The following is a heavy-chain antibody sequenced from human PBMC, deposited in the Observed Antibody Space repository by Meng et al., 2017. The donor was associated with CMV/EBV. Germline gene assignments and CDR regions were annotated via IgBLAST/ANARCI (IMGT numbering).Heavy chain of an antibody. D-gene: IGHD2-15*01. CDR1: GFIVSSHY. Sequence: GGSLRLSCAASGFIVSSHYMNWVRQTPGVGLEWGSLIYNDGGTYYADSVKGRFTISRDNSKNTLYLQMKSLRADDTAVYYCARDRTGGGGLDGMDVWGQGTTVTVSS. J-gene: IGHJ6*02. V-gene: IGHV3-66*02. CDR3: ARDRTGGGGLDGMDV. CDR2: IYNDGGT.